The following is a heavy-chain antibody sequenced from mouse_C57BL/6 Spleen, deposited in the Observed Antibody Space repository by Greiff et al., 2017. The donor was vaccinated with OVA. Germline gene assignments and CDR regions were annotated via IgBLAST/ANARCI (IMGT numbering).Heavy chain of an antibody. CDR1: GFNIKDDY. CDR3: TTVVAHYAMGY. D-gene: IGHD1-1*01. Sequence: EVKLQESGAELVRPGASVKLSCTASGFNIKDDYMHWVKQRPEQGLEWIGWIDPENGDTEYASKFQGKATITADTSSNTAYLQLSSLTSEDTSVYYCTTVVAHYAMGYWGQGTSVTVSS. J-gene: IGHJ4*01. CDR2: IDPENGDT. V-gene: IGHV14-4*01.